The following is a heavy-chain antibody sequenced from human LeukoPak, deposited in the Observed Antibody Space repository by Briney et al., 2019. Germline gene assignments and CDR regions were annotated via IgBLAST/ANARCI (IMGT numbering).Heavy chain of an antibody. D-gene: IGHD5-18*01. CDR1: GFTVSNNY. Sequence: GGSLRLSCAPSGFTVSNNYMSWVRQAPGKGLEWVSVIYSGGSTYYADSVKARFTISRDNSKNTLYLQMNSLRAEDTAVYYCARGSRGYNYLYFDYWGQGTLVTVSS. CDR2: IYSGGST. V-gene: IGHV3-53*01. J-gene: IGHJ4*02. CDR3: ARGSRGYNYLYFDY.